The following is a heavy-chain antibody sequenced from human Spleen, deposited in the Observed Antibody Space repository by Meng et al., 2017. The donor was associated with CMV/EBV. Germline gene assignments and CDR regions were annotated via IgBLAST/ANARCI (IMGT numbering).Heavy chain of an antibody. J-gene: IGHJ6*02. CDR3: ARERYLVPAASPDYYYYGMDV. CDR2: INPYTAYT. CDR1: GYTFTDYY. Sequence: ASVKVSCKASGYTFTDYYMYWVRQAPGQGLEWMGWINPYTAYTNYAQKFQGRVTMTRDTSINTAYMDLSRLRSDDTAVYYCARERYLVPAASPDYYYYGMDVWGQGTTVTVSS. D-gene: IGHD2-2*01. V-gene: IGHV1-2*02.